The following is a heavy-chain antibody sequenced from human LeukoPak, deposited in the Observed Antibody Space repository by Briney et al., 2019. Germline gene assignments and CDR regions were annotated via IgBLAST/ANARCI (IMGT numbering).Heavy chain of an antibody. CDR1: DYTFAAYG. CDR2: ITTYNDKA. D-gene: IGHD1-1*01. V-gene: IGHV1-18*01. Sequence: GTSVKVSCKTSDYTFAAYGINWVRQAPGQGLEWMGRITTYNDKANYAQKFQGRVTLTTDTSTNTAFMELRSLRPDDTAIYFCARDLRGNVHFDYWGQGTLVTVSS. CDR3: ARDLRGNVHFDY. J-gene: IGHJ4*02.